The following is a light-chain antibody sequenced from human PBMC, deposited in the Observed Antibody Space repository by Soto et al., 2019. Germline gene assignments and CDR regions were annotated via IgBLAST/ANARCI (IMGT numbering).Light chain of an antibody. Sequence: EIVLTQSPGTLSLSQGERATLSCRASQSVSSSYLAWYQQKPGQAPRLLIYGASSRATGIPDRFSGSGSGTDFTLTISRLDPEDFAVYYCQQYGSSRTFGQGTKVEIK. CDR1: QSVSSSY. CDR2: GAS. J-gene: IGKJ1*01. CDR3: QQYGSSRT. V-gene: IGKV3-20*01.